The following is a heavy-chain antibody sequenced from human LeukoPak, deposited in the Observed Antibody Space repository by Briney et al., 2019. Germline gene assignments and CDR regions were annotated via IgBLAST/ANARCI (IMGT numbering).Heavy chain of an antibody. D-gene: IGHD3-22*01. CDR2: ISSSSRYI. Sequence: GGSLRLSCAASGFTFSSYSMNSVRHAPGKGLERVSSISSSSRYIYYADSVKGRFTISRDNSKNTLYLQMNSLRAEDTAVYYCASRGDSSGYYAFDIRGQGTMVTVSS. CDR3: ASRGDSSGYYAFDI. V-gene: IGHV3-21*04. CDR1: GFTFSSYS. J-gene: IGHJ3*02.